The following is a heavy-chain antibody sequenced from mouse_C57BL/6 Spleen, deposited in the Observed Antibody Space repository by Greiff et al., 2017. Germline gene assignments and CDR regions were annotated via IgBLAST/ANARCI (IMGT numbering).Heavy chain of an antibody. V-gene: IGHV14-2*01. CDR3: ARDNYFDY. CDR2: IDPEAGET. CDR1: GFNIKDYY. J-gene: IGHJ2*01. Sequence: EVQLQQSGAELVKPGASVKLSCTASGFNIKDYYMHWVKQRTEQGLEWIGRIDPEAGETKYAPKFQDKATLTVDKSSSTAYMQLSSLTSEDSAVYYCARDNYFDYWGQGTTLTVSS.